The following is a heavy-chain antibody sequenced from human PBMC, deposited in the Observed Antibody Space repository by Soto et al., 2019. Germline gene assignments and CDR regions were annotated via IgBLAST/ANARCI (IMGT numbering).Heavy chain of an antibody. CDR1: GFTFSNYY. Sequence: PGGSLRLSCAASGFTFSNYYMSWIRQAPGKGLAWVSYISDSGDIMYYADSVKGRFTISRDNAKNLLYLQMNSLRAEDTAVYYCARDLGYYDSSGYFDFWGQGTLVTVSS. CDR3: ARDLGYYDSSGYFDF. J-gene: IGHJ4*02. CDR2: ISDSGDIM. V-gene: IGHV3-11*01. D-gene: IGHD3-22*01.